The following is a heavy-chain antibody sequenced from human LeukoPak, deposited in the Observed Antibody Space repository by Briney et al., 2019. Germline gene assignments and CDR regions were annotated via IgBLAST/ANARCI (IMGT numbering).Heavy chain of an antibody. CDR3: AKSPGHYGSGSYYKDY. D-gene: IGHD3-10*01. J-gene: IGHJ4*02. CDR2: IRYDGSNK. CDR1: GFTFSSYG. Sequence: GGSLRLSCAASGFTFSSYGMHWVRQAPGKGLEWVAFIRYDGSNKYYADSVKGRFTISRDNSKNTLYLQMNSLRAEDTAVYYCAKSPGHYGSGSYYKDYWGQGTLVTVSS. V-gene: IGHV3-30*02.